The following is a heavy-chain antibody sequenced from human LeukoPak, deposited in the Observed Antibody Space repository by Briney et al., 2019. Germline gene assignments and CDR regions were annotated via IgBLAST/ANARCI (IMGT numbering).Heavy chain of an antibody. V-gene: IGHV3-48*03. CDR1: VFTFSTYE. CDR2: IGNSGSST. J-gene: IGHJ4*02. Sequence: GGSLRLSWAASVFTFSTYEMNWVRQAPGKGLEWVSYIGNSGSSTKYADSVKGRFTISRDNAKNSLSLQMNSVRPEDTAVYYCARADKTSWFDYWGQGTLVTVSS. D-gene: IGHD2-2*01. CDR3: ARADKTSWFDY.